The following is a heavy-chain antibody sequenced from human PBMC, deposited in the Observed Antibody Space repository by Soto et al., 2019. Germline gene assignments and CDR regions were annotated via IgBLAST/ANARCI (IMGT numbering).Heavy chain of an antibody. CDR3: ARTTGVRRTPRLRYFFGN. J-gene: IGHJ4*02. Sequence: WNRQHPGKRLEWIGCVYYSGTTNSNPSLKSRVTISVDLSKNRFSLRLSSVTTADTALYYCARTTGVRRTPRLRYFFGNWGQAILLTGSS. D-gene: IGHD4-17*01. V-gene: IGHV4-59*01. CDR2: VYYSGTT.